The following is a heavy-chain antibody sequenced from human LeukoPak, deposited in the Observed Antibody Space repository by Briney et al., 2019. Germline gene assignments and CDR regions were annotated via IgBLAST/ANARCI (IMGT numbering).Heavy chain of an antibody. D-gene: IGHD2/OR15-2a*01. CDR2: INHSGST. CDR1: GGSFSGYY. CDR3: ARGGNPPDY. J-gene: IGHJ4*02. Sequence: KPSETLSLTCAVYGGSFSGYYWSWIRQPPGKGLEWIGEINHSGSTNYNPSLKSRVTISVDTSKNQFSQKLSSVTAADTAVYYCARGGNPPDYWGQGTLVTVSS. V-gene: IGHV4-34*01.